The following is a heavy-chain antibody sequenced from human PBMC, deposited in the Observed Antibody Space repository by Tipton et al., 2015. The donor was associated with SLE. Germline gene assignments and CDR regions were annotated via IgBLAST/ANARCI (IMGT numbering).Heavy chain of an antibody. CDR2: LYYGGRT. J-gene: IGHJ3*02. CDR3: ARGLDETLTGYYTGDAFDI. D-gene: IGHD3-9*01. Sequence: TLSLTCTVSGDSIGNDYWSWIRQPPGKGLEWIGYLYYGGRTKYNPSLKSRVTISLDTSKNHFSLKLNAVTTAVTAVYFCARGLDETLTGYYTGDAFDIWGRGTMVTVSS. V-gene: IGHV4-59*01. CDR1: GDSIGNDY.